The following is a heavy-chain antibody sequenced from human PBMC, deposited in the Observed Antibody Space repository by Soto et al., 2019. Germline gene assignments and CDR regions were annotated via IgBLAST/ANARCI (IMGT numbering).Heavy chain of an antibody. J-gene: IGHJ4*02. Sequence: QVQMVQSGAEVKKPGSSVKVSCKASGGTFSSYAISWVRQAPGQGLEWMGGIIPIFGTANYAQKFQDRVTITADEYTSTAYMELSSLRSEDTAVYYCARDPFSYYDSSGYLNYWGQGTLVTVSS. CDR1: GGTFSSYA. CDR3: ARDPFSYYDSSGYLNY. CDR2: IIPIFGTA. V-gene: IGHV1-69*01. D-gene: IGHD3-22*01.